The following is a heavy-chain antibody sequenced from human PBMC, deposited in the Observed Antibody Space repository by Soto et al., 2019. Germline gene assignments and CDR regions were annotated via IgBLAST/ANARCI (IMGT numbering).Heavy chain of an antibody. CDR2: LSSSNDS. CDR3: ARLTGKFDFDP. D-gene: IGHD3-10*01. CDR1: GFTFSSYS. J-gene: IGHJ5*02. Sequence: EVQLVESGGGLVKPGGSLRLSCVGSGFTFSSYSVTWVRQAPGKGLEWVSYLSSSNDSQYIDSVKGRFTVSRDNARNSLFLQMNSLRVDDTAVYYCARLTGKFDFDPWGQGTLVTVSS. V-gene: IGHV3-21*01.